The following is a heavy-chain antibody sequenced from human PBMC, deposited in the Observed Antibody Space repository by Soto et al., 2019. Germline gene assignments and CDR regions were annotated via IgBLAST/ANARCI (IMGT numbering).Heavy chain of an antibody. Sequence: QVQLVQSGAEVKKPGASVKVSCKASGYTFTSYGISWVRQAPGQGLEWMGWISAYNGNTKYAQKLQGRVTMTTDTSTSRAYMEVRSLRFDDTAVYYCARDLAVGLVDYWGQGTLVTVSS. V-gene: IGHV1-18*01. CDR3: ARDLAVGLVDY. CDR2: ISAYNGNT. CDR1: GYTFTSYG. D-gene: IGHD6-19*01. J-gene: IGHJ4*02.